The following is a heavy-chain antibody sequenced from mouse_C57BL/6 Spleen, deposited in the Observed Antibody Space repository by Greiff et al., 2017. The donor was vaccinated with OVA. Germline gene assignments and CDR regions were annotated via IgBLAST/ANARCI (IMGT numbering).Heavy chain of an antibody. CDR1: GYTFTGYW. V-gene: IGHV1-9*01. Sequence: QVQLKESGAELMQPGASVKLSCKATGYTFTGYWIEWVKQRPGHGLEWIGEILPGSGSTTYNEKFKGKATFTADTSSNTDYMQLSSRTTEDSANYYCARTLIGGYYAMDDWGQGTSVTVSS. CDR3: ARTLIGGYYAMDD. CDR2: ILPGSGST. D-gene: IGHD2-14*01. J-gene: IGHJ4*01.